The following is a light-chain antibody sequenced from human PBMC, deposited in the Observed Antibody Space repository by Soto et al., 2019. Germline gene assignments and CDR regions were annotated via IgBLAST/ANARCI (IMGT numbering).Light chain of an antibody. J-gene: IGKJ1*01. CDR2: GAT. Sequence: DIQMTQSPSSVSASVGDSVTITCRASQSVRAWLAWYQQKEGKAPKLLIYGATSLLRGVPRRFSGSGSGTDFTLTISGLLPEDFATYFCQQYNSLSPWTFGQGTKVDIK. V-gene: IGKV1D-12*01. CDR1: QSVRAW. CDR3: QQYNSLSPWT.